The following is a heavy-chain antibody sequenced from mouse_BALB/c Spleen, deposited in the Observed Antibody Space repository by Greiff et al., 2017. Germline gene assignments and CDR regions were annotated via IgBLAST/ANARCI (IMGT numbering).Heavy chain of an antibody. CDR1: GFTFTDYY. CDR3: ARAGYHYAMDY. D-gene: IGHD2-2*01. Sequence: EVQVVESGGGLVQPGGSLRLSCATSGFTFTDYYMSWVRQPPGKALEWLGFIRNKANGYTTEYSASVKGRFTISRDNSQSILYLQMNTLRAEDSATYYCARAGYHYAMDYWGQGTSVTVSS. CDR2: IRNKANGYTT. J-gene: IGHJ4*01. V-gene: IGHV7-3*02.